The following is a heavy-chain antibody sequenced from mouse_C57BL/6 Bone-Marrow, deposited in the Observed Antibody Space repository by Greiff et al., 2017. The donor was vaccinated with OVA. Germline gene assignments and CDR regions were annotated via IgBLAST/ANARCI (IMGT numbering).Heavy chain of an antibody. V-gene: IGHV5-17*01. CDR3: ADGSSLYAMDY. CDR2: ISSGSSTI. J-gene: IGHJ4*01. D-gene: IGHD1-1*01. CDR1: GFTFSDYG. Sequence: EVKLMESGGGLVKPGGSLKLSCAASGFTFSDYGMHWVRQAPEQGLEWVAYISSGSSTIYYADTVKGRFTISRDNAKNTLFLQMTSLRSEDTAMYYCADGSSLYAMDYWGQGTSGTVSS.